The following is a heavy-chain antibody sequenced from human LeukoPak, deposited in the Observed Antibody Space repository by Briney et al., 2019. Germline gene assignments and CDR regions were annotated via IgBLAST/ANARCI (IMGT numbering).Heavy chain of an antibody. Sequence: GALEPSWASSGFNFSYYFMGLIPAPPGKGLEWIGYIYSSGSTNYNPSLKSRLTISVDASKNQFSLKLTSVTAADTAVYYCARAYYYGSGSYGLDYWGQGTLVTVSS. D-gene: IGHD3-10*01. CDR2: IYSSGST. J-gene: IGHJ4*02. CDR3: ARAYYYGSGSYGLDY. CDR1: GFNFSYYF. V-gene: IGHV4-59*01.